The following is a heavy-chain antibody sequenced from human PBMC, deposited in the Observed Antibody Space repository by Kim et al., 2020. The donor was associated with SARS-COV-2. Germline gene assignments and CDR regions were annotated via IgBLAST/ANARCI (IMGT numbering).Heavy chain of an antibody. V-gene: IGHV3-30*18. CDR3: AKDLPFSGFDI. J-gene: IGHJ3*02. Sequence: GGSLRLSCAASGFTFTSYGMHWVRQAPGKGLEWVAVVSKDGINTYYADSVKGRFAISRDNSKNTLYLQMSSLRAEDTAVYFCAKDLPFSGFDIWGHGTMV. CDR1: GFTFTSYG. D-gene: IGHD6-19*01. CDR2: VSKDGINT.